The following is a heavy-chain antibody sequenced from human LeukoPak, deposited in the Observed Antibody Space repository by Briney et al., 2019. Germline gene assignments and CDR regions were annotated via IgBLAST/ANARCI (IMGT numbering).Heavy chain of an antibody. CDR2: IRFNGN. CDR1: GFTFSNYA. D-gene: IGHD7-27*01. Sequence: PGGSLRLSCAASGFTFSNYAIHWVRQAPGKGLEWVASIRFNGNFYADYVKGRFTISRDNSKSTVSLQMDTLRTEDTALYYCARENWDFDFWGQGTLVTVFS. CDR3: ARENWDFDF. V-gene: IGHV3-30*02. J-gene: IGHJ4*02.